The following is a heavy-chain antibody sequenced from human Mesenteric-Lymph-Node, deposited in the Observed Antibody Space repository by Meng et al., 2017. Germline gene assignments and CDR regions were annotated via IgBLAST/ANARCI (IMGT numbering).Heavy chain of an antibody. V-gene: IGHV3-23*01. CDR2: ISGNSATT. CDR3: AKELAHSRPFDY. J-gene: IGHJ4*02. D-gene: IGHD2-21*01. Sequence: GESLKISCAASGFTFSTYAMSWVRQAPGKGLEWVSVISGNSATTHYTDSVKGRFVISRDNSKNMLYLQMNSLRADDTAVYYCAKELAHSRPFDYWGRGTLVTVSS. CDR1: GFTFSTYA.